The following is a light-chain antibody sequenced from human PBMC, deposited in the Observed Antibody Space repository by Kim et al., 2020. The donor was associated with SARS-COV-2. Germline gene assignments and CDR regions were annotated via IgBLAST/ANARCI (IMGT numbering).Light chain of an antibody. J-gene: IGKJ5*01. CDR2: GAS. CDR3: QQYWNRPPIT. Sequence: NSLSGCHQQHARAATILIYGASTRATGSPARWSGGGWGREFTLPTSSMQSEDFAVYYCQQYWNRPPITFGQGTRLEIK. CDR1: NS. V-gene: IGKV3-15*01.